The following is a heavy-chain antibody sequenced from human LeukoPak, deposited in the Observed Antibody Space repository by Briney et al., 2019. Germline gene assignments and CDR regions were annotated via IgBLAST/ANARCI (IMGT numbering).Heavy chain of an antibody. CDR2: IYHSGST. CDR3: ARGWYSSSWSPFDY. V-gene: IGHV4-38-2*02. Sequence: PSETLFLTCTVSGYSISSGYYWGWIRQPPGTGLDWIGSIYHSGSTYYNPSLESRVTISVDTSKNQFSLKVNSVTAADTAVYYCARGWYSSSWSPFDYWGQGTLVTVSS. CDR1: GYSISSGYY. J-gene: IGHJ4*02. D-gene: IGHD6-13*01.